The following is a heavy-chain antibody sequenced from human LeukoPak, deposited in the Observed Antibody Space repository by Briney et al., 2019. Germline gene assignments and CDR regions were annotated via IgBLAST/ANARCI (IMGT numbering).Heavy chain of an antibody. CDR2: ISGSGGST. CDR1: GVTFSSYA. D-gene: IGHD3-16*01. J-gene: IGHJ4*02. CDR3: AKSVMYYFDY. V-gene: IGHV3-23*01. Sequence: GGSLRLSCAASGVTFSSYAMRCVREAPGGGVEWVSAISGSGGSTYYADSVRGRFTISRDNSKNTLYLQMNSLRAEDTAVYYCAKSVMYYFDYWGQGALVTGSS.